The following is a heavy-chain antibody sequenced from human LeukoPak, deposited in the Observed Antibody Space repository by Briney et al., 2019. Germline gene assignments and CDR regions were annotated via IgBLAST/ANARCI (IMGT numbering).Heavy chain of an antibody. V-gene: IGHV3-9*01. CDR2: ISWNSGNI. J-gene: IGHJ4*02. CDR1: GFTFDDYA. D-gene: IGHD3-9*01. CDR3: AKGEAIRYFDWLLYD. Sequence: GGSLRLSCAASGFTFDDYAMHWVRQAPGKGLEWVSGISWNSGNIYYEDSVKGRFTISRGNAKNYLYLQMNSLRAEDTALYYCAKGEAIRYFDWLLYDWGQGIPVTVSS.